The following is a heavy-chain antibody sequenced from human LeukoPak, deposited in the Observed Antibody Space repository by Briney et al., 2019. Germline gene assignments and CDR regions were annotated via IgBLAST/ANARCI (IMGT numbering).Heavy chain of an antibody. V-gene: IGHV4-39*07. D-gene: IGHD3-3*01. CDR3: ARGGHHYDFWSGDPYYFDY. CDR2: IYYSGST. J-gene: IGHJ4*02. Sequence: SETLSLTCTVSGGSISSSSYYWGWIRQPPGKGLEWIGSIYYSGSTNYNPSLKSRVTISVDASKNQFSLKLSSVTAADTAVYYCARGGHHYDFWSGDPYYFDYWGQGTLVTVSS. CDR1: GGSISSSSYY.